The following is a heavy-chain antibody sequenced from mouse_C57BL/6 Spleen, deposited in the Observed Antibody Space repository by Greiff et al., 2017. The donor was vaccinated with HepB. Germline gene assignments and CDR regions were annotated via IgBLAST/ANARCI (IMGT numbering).Heavy chain of an antibody. Sequence: QVQLKESGAELVRPGTSVKVSCKASGYAFTNYLIEWVKQRPGQGLEWIGVINPGSGGTNYNEKFKGKATLTADKSSSTAYMQLSSLTSEDSAVYFCARLGDLLRAFAYWGQGTLVTVSA. CDR2: INPGSGGT. V-gene: IGHV1-54*01. J-gene: IGHJ3*01. CDR1: GYAFTNYL. CDR3: ARLGDLLRAFAY. D-gene: IGHD1-1*01.